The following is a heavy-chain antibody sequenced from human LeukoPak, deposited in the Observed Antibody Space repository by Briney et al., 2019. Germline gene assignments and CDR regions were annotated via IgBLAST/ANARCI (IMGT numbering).Heavy chain of an antibody. CDR2: ISGSGGST. J-gene: IGHJ5*02. Sequence: GGSLRLSCAASGFTFSSYGMSWVRQAPGKGLEWVSAISGSGGSTYYADSVKGRFTISRDNSKNTLYLQMNSLRAEDTAVYYCATVYGSGSSRRLDPWGQGTLVTVSS. CDR1: GFTFSSYG. CDR3: ATVYGSGSSRRLDP. V-gene: IGHV3-23*01. D-gene: IGHD3-10*01.